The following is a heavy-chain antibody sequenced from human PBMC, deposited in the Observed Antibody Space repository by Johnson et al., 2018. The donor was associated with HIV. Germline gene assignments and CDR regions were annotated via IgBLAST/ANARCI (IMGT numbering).Heavy chain of an antibody. Sequence: VQLVESGGGVVRPGGSLRLSCAASGFTFDDYGMSWVRQAPGKGLEWVSGINWNGGSTGYADSVKGRFTISRDNAKNSLYLQMNSLRAEDTALYYCARVLCRGGSCYSDAFDIWGQGTMVTVSS. CDR2: INWNGGST. J-gene: IGHJ3*02. CDR3: ARVLCRGGSCYSDAFDI. CDR1: GFTFDDYG. D-gene: IGHD2-15*01. V-gene: IGHV3-20*04.